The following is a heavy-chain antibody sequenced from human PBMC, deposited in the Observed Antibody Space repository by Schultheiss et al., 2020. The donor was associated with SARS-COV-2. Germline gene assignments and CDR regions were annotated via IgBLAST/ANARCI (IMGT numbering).Heavy chain of an antibody. J-gene: IGHJ6*02. CDR1: GYTFTSYY. D-gene: IGHD1-14*01. Sequence: ASVKVSCKASGYTFTSYYMHWVRQAPGQGLEWMGIINPSGGSTSYAQKFQGRVTMTRDTSTSTVYMELSSLRSEDTAVYYCASGLSALTGPYYYYGMDVWGQGTTVTVSS. V-gene: IGHV1-46*01. CDR2: INPSGGST. CDR3: ASGLSALTGPYYYYGMDV.